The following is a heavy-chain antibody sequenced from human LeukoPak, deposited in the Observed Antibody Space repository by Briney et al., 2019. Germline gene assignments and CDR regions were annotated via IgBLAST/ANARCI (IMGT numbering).Heavy chain of an antibody. J-gene: IGHJ5*02. CDR1: GGSFSSGGYY. CDR3: ARGRFRYSQNWFDP. D-gene: IGHD1-1*01. CDR2: IYYSGST. V-gene: IGHV4-31*03. Sequence: PSETLSLTCTVSGGSFSSGGYYWSWIRQHPGKGLEWIGYIYYSGSTYYNPSLKSRVTMSVDTSKNQFSLKLSSVTAADTAVYYCARGRFRYSQNWFDPWGQGTLVTVSS.